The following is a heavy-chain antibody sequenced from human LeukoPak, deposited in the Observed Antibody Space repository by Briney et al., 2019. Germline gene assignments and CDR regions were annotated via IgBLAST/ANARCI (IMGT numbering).Heavy chain of an antibody. Sequence: SETLSLTCTVSGGSISSYYWNWIRQSAGRGLEWIGRFYTGGSTNYNPSLKSRVTMSVDTYKNQFSLKLTSVIAADTAVYYCARDGLDSSGWFYHGMDVWGQGTTVSVSS. J-gene: IGHJ6*02. D-gene: IGHD6-19*01. CDR3: ARDGLDSSGWFYHGMDV. CDR1: GGSISSYY. CDR2: FYTGGST. V-gene: IGHV4-4*07.